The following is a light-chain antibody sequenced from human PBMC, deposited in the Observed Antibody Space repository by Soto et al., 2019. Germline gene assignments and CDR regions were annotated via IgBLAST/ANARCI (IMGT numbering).Light chain of an antibody. V-gene: IGKV3-15*01. CDR1: QSISTY. CDR3: QEYNNWPPFMYT. J-gene: IGKJ2*01. Sequence: EIVMTQSPATLSVSPGERATLSCRASQSISTYLAWYQHKPGQAPRLLLYGASIRATGIPARFSGTGSGTEFTLTISSLQSEDFAVYYCQEYNNWPPFMYTFGQGTKLEI. CDR2: GAS.